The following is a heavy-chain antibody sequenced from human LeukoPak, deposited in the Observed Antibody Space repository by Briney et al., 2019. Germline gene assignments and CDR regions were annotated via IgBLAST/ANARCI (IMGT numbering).Heavy chain of an antibody. J-gene: IGHJ4*02. D-gene: IGHD3-22*01. CDR2: INPNSGGT. CDR3: ARDMHDSSLYDY. Sequence: ASVKVSCKASGYTFTGYYMHWVRQAPRQGLDWMGWINPNSGGTNYAQKFQGRVTMTRDTSISTAYMELSRLRSVDAAVYYCARDMHDSSLYDYWGQGTLVTVSS. CDR1: GYTFTGYY. V-gene: IGHV1-2*02.